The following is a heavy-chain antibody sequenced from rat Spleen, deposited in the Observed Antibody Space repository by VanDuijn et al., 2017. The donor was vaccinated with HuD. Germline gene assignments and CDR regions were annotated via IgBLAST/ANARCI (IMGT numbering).Heavy chain of an antibody. CDR2: ISYDGSRT. D-gene: IGHD1-5*01. J-gene: IGHJ2*01. CDR1: GFTLSDHY. V-gene: IGHV5-29*01. Sequence: EVQLVESDGGLVQPGRSLKLSCAASGFTLSDHYMAWVRQTPTKGLEWVATISYDGSRTYYRDSVKGRFTISRDNAKSTLFLQMDSLRSEDTATYYCATDTTLYFDYWGQGVMVTVSS. CDR3: ATDTTLYFDY.